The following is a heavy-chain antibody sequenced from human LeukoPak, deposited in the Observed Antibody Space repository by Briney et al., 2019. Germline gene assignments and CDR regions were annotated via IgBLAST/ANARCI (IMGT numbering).Heavy chain of an antibody. D-gene: IGHD6-19*01. CDR3: ARAPEFSSGWLLDC. V-gene: IGHV4-4*07. Sequence: TSETLSLTCTVSGGSISSYYWSWIRQPPGKGLEWIGRIHPSGSANYNPSLKSRVTMSIDTSKNQFSLKVTSVSAADTGVYYCARAPEFSSGWLLDCWGQGSLVTVSS. J-gene: IGHJ4*02. CDR2: IHPSGSA. CDR1: GGSISSYY.